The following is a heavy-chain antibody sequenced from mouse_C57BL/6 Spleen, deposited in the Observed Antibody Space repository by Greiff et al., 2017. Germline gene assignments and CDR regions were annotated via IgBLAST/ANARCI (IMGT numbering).Heavy chain of an antibody. Sequence: GVDFSRYWMSWVRRAPGKGLERIGEINPDSSTINYAPSLKDKFIISRDNAKNTLYLQMSKVRSEDTALYYCARDSYWYFDVWGTGTTVTVSS. J-gene: IGHJ1*03. CDR2: INPDSSTI. CDR1: GVDFSRYW. CDR3: ARDSYWYFDV. V-gene: IGHV4-1*01.